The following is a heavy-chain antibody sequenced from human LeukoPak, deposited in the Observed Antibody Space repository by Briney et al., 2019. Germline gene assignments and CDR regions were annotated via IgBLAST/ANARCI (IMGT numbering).Heavy chain of an antibody. CDR3: ARLGGDHYYYGMDV. D-gene: IGHD3-16*01. Sequence: SQTLSLTCAVSGGSISSGGYSWSWIRQPPGTGLEWIGYIYHSGSTYYNPSLKSRVTISVDRSKNQFSLKLSSVTAADTAVYYCARLGGDHYYYGMDVWGQGTTVTVSS. V-gene: IGHV4-30-2*01. CDR1: GGSISSGGYS. J-gene: IGHJ6*02. CDR2: IYHSGST.